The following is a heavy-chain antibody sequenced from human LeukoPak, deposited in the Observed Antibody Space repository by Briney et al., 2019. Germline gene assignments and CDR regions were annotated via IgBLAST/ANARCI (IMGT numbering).Heavy chain of an antibody. Sequence: GGSLRLSCAASGFTFSSYAMSWVRQAPGKGLEWVSAISGSGGSTYYADSVKGRFTISRDNSKNTLYLQMNSLRAEDTAVYYCAKEAIAVTKDKYYYYYMDVWGKGTTVTVSS. D-gene: IGHD6-19*01. CDR1: GFTFSSYA. CDR2: ISGSGGST. J-gene: IGHJ6*03. CDR3: AKEAIAVTKDKYYYYYMDV. V-gene: IGHV3-23*01.